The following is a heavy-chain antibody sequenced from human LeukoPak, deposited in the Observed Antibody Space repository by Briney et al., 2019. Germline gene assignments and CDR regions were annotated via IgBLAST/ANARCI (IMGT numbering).Heavy chain of an antibody. CDR3: ARAGDFDWLWVDY. J-gene: IGHJ4*02. D-gene: IGHD3-9*01. Sequence: GGSLRLSCAASGFTFSSYSMNWVRQAPGKGLEWVSYISSSSSTIYYADSVKGRFTISRDNAKNSLYLQMNSLRAEDTAVYYCARAGDFDWLWVDYWGQGTLVTVSS. V-gene: IGHV3-48*01. CDR2: ISSSSSTI. CDR1: GFTFSSYS.